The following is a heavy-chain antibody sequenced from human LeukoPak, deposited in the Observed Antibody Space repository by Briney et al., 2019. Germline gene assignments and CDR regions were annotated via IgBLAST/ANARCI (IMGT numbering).Heavy chain of an antibody. CDR2: ISSSGSTR. D-gene: IGHD3-10*02. CDR1: GFTFSSYE. CDR3: AELGITMIGGV. V-gene: IGHV3-48*03. J-gene: IGHJ6*04. Sequence: GGSLRLSCAASGFTFSSYEMNWVRQAPGKGLEWVSYISSSGSTRYYADSVKGRFTISRDNAKNSLYLQMNSLRAEDTAVYYCAELGITMIGGVWGKGTTVTVSS.